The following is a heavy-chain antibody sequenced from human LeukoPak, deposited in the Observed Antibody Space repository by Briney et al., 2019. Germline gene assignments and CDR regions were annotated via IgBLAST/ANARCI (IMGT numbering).Heavy chain of an antibody. D-gene: IGHD2-2*01. Sequence: PGGSLRLSCTASGFTFTTYWMHWVRQTPEKGLVWVSRINSDGSITTYADPVEGRFTISRDNAKNTLYLQMNSLRAEDTAVYYCARGWPENHALFDYWGQGTLVTVSS. CDR3: ARGWPENHALFDY. V-gene: IGHV3-74*01. J-gene: IGHJ4*02. CDR2: INSDGSIT. CDR1: GFTFTTYW.